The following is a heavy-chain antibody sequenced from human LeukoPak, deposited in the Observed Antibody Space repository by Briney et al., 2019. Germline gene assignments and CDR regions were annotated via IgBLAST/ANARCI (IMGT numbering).Heavy chain of an antibody. J-gene: IGHJ4*02. CDR1: GFTSSSYA. CDR2: ISGSGGST. D-gene: IGHD3-16*01. V-gene: IGHV3-23*01. Sequence: PSGGSLRLSCAASGFTSSSYAMSWVRQAPVKGLEWVSAISGSGGSTYYADSVKGRFTISRDNSKNTLYLQMNSLRAEDTAVYYCAKGGMITFGYLDYFDYWGQGTLVTVSS. CDR3: AKGGMITFGYLDYFDY.